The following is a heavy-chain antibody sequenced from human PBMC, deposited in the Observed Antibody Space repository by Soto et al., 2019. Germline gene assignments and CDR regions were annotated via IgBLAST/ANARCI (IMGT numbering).Heavy chain of an antibody. Sequence: QVQLVQSGAEVKKPGSSVKVSCKASGGTFSSYAISWVRQAPVQGLEWMGGIIPIFGTANYAQKFQGRVTITADESTSTAYMELSSLRSEDTAVYYCARGGYDSDLYSSGWFGYWGQGTLVTVSS. J-gene: IGHJ4*02. CDR1: GGTFSSYA. CDR3: ARGGYDSDLYSSGWFGY. V-gene: IGHV1-69*01. CDR2: IIPIFGTA. D-gene: IGHD6-19*01.